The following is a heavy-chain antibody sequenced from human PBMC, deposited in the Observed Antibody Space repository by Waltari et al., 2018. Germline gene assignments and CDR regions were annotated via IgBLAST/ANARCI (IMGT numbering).Heavy chain of an antibody. CDR1: GFIFNTFA. CDR2: ISSRSTYI. D-gene: IGHD3-16*01. Sequence: EVQLVESGGGLVKPGGSLRLSCAASGFIFNTFAMNWVRQAPGKGLEWVSSISSRSTYIYYADSVKGRFTISSDNARSSLFLQMNSLRAEDTAVYYCARDEGGQYQGDFDYWGQGTLVSVSS. J-gene: IGHJ4*02. CDR3: ARDEGGQYQGDFDY. V-gene: IGHV3-21*01.